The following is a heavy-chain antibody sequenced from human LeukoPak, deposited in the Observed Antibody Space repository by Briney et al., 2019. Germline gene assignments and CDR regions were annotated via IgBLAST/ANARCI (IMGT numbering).Heavy chain of an antibody. V-gene: IGHV1-2*02. CDR1: GYTFTGYY. CDR2: INPNSGGT. D-gene: IGHD2-15*01. J-gene: IGHJ3*02. Sequence: GASVKVSCMASGYTFTGYYMHWVRQAPGQGVGWVGWINPNSGGTNYAQKFQGRVTMTRDTSISTVYMELRRVRSEDTAVYYCARDRLLLRSRDAFDIWGQGTMVTVSS. CDR3: ARDRLLLRSRDAFDI.